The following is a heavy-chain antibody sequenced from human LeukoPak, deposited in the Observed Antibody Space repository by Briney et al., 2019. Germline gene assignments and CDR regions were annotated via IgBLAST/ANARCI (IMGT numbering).Heavy chain of an antibody. V-gene: IGHV4-38-2*01. CDR3: ARLDYYDSSGSYYMDV. D-gene: IGHD3-22*01. Sequence: SETLSLTCGVSGYSISSGYYWGWIRQPPGKGLEWIGSIYHSGSTYYNPSLKSRVAISVDTSKNQFSLKLSSVTAADTAVYYCARLDYYDSSGSYYMDVWGKGTTVTVSS. CDR2: IYHSGST. CDR1: GYSISSGYY. J-gene: IGHJ6*03.